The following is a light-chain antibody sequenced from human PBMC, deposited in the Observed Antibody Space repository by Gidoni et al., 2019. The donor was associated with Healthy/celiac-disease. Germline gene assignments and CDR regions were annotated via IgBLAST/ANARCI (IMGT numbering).Light chain of an antibody. CDR1: QSISSW. V-gene: IGKV1-5*03. CDR2: KAS. Sequence: DIQLTQSPSTLSASVGDRVTITCRASQSISSWLAWYQQKPGKAPKLLIYKASSLESGVPARFRGSGSGTEFTLTISSLQPDDFATYYCKKYNSYWTFGQGTKVEIK. J-gene: IGKJ1*01. CDR3: KKYNSYWT.